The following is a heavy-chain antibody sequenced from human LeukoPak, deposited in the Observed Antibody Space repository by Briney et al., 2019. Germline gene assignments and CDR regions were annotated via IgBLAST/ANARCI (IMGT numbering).Heavy chain of an antibody. CDR2: IYHSGST. J-gene: IGHJ6*03. CDR3: ARHKDYYYSYMDV. Sequence: PSETLSLTCTVSGYSISSGYFWGWIRQPPGKGLEWIGTIYHSGSTYYNASLESRVTISVDTSKNQFSLKLSSVTAADTAVYYCARHKDYYYSYMDVWGKGTTVTISS. CDR1: GYSISSGYF. V-gene: IGHV4-38-2*02.